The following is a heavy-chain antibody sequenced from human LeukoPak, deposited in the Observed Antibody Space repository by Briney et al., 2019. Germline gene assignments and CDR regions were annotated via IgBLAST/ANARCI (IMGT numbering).Heavy chain of an antibody. D-gene: IGHD5-12*01. CDR1: GFTFSSSW. V-gene: IGHV3-7*03. Sequence: GGSLRLSCVASGFTFSSSWVSWVRQAPGEGLEFVANINPDGRTKNYVDSVKGRFTISRDNAKSSLDLQMSSLRAEDTALYFCARDPGYSAFDIWGQGTMVTASS. J-gene: IGHJ3*02. CDR3: ARDPGYSAFDI. CDR2: INPDGRTK.